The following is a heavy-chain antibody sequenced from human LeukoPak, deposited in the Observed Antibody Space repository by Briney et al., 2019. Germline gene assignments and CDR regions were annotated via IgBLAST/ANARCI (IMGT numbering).Heavy chain of an antibody. CDR1: GFTFSSYA. V-gene: IGHV3-23*01. CDR2: LSGSGGTT. J-gene: IGHJ4*02. Sequence: GGSLRLSCAASGFTFSSYAMSWVRQAPGKGLEWVSGLSGSGGTTYYADLVEGRFIISRDNSDNKLYLQMNTLRAEDTALYYCAKSRSHSSAWYGSDFDSWGQGTLVPVSS. D-gene: IGHD6-19*01. CDR3: AKSRSHSSAWYGSDFDS.